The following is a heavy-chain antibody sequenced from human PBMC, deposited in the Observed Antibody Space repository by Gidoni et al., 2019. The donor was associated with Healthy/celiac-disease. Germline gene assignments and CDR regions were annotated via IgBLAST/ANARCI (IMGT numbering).Heavy chain of an antibody. J-gene: IGHJ6*02. CDR3: AKDDGGSVNYYYYYGMDV. CDR1: GFTFSSYG. D-gene: IGHD2-15*01. CDR2: ISYDGSNK. Sequence: QVQLVESGGGVVQPGRSLRLSCAASGFTFSSYGMHWVRQAPGKGLEWVAVISYDGSNKYYADSVKGRFTISRDNSKNTLYLQMNSLRAEDTAVYYCAKDDGGSVNYYYYYGMDVWGQGTTVTVSS. V-gene: IGHV3-30*18.